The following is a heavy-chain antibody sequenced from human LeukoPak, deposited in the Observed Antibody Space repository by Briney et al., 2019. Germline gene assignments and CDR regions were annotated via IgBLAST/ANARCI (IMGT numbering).Heavy chain of an antibody. CDR1: GGTFSSYA. Sequence: GASVKVSCKASGGTFSSYAISWVRQAPGQGLEWMGGIIPIFGTANYAQKFQGRVTITADKSTSTAYMELSSLRSEDTAVYYCAIGASGYAFTQLDYWGQGTLVTVSS. V-gene: IGHV1-69*06. CDR2: IIPIFGTA. D-gene: IGHD5-12*01. CDR3: AIGASGYAFTQLDY. J-gene: IGHJ4*02.